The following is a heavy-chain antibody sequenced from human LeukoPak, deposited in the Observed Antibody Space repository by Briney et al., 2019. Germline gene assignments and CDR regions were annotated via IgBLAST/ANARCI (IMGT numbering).Heavy chain of an antibody. CDR3: ARDRWDCSGGSCPNDFDY. D-gene: IGHD2-15*01. J-gene: IGHJ4*02. CDR2: IIPIFGTA. V-gene: IGHV1-69*13. CDR1: GGTFSSYA. Sequence: SVKVSCKASGGTFSSYAISWVRQAPGQGLEWMGGIIPIFGTANYAQKFQGRVTITADESTSTAYMELSSLRSEDTAVYYCARDRWDCSGGSCPNDFDYWAREPWSPSPQ.